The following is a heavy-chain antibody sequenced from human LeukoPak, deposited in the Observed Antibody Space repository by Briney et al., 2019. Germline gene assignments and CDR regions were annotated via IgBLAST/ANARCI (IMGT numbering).Heavy chain of an antibody. Sequence: GGSLRLSCATSGFTFSTFWMHWVRQAPGKGLVWVSRINHGGSSTNYADSVKGRFTISRDNAKNTLYLQMNSLRAEDTAVYYCAKVFGSGWYSPNGAFDYWGQGTLVTVSS. CDR1: GFTFSTFW. CDR3: AKVFGSGWYSPNGAFDY. D-gene: IGHD6-19*01. CDR2: INHGGSST. V-gene: IGHV3-74*01. J-gene: IGHJ4*02.